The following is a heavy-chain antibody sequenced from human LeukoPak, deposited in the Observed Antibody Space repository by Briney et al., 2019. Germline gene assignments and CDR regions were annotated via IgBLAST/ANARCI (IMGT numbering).Heavy chain of an antibody. CDR1: GYIFTDHY. CDR3: ATDAEYRIAARKLDY. D-gene: IGHD6-6*01. J-gene: IGHJ4*02. Sequence: ASVKLSCKTSGYIFTDHYMHWVRQAPGQGLEWMGSFDPEGGDTLYAEKFQGRVTITADTSTATSYMEVSSLTSEDTAVYYCATDAEYRIAARKLDYWGQGTLVTVSA. CDR2: FDPEGGDT. V-gene: IGHV1-69-2*01.